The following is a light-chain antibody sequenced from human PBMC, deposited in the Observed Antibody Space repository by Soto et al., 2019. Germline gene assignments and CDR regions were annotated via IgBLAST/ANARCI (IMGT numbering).Light chain of an antibody. Sequence: QSALTQPRSVSGSPGQSVTISCTGTSSDVGGYNYVSWYQQHPGKAPKLMIYDVSKRPSGVPDRFSGSKSGNTASLTISGLQAEDEADYYCCSYAGSCTDVVFGGGTKVTVL. CDR3: CSYAGSCTDVV. V-gene: IGLV2-11*01. J-gene: IGLJ2*01. CDR2: DVS. CDR1: SSDVGGYNY.